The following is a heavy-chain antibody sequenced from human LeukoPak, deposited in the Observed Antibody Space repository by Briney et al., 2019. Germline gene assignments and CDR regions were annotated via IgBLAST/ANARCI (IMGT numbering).Heavy chain of an antibody. CDR3: ASGYSFGPYFDY. V-gene: IGHV3-66*01. Sequence: PGGSLRLSCTASGFTFSSYGLNWVRQAPGKGLEWVSVIYRSGSTYYADSVKGRFIISRDNSNNTLSLQMNGLRAEDTAVYYCASGYSFGPYFDYWGRGTLVTVSS. D-gene: IGHD5-18*01. CDR2: IYRSGST. CDR1: GFTFSSYG. J-gene: IGHJ4*02.